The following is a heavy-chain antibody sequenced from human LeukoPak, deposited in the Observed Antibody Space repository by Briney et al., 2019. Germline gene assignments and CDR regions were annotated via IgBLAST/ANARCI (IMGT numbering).Heavy chain of an antibody. CDR2: IHPNNGAT. D-gene: IGHD3-10*01. Sequence: GDSVKVSCKASGYTFTGSGWYLYWLRQAPGQGLECVGWIHPNNGATLYAQKFQGRVAMTTDTSIGTAYMELSRLRPDDTAMYYCARDGPAQMVDFDYWGQGTLVTVSS. V-gene: IGHV1-2*02. CDR3: ARDGPAQMVDFDY. CDR1: GYTFTGSGWY. J-gene: IGHJ4*02.